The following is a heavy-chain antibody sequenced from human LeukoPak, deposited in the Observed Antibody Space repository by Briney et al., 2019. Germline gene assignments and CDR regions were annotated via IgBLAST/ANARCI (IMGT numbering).Heavy chain of an antibody. V-gene: IGHV4-4*07. CDR1: GGSFSNYY. CDR3: ARQPPQYYGIDV. D-gene: IGHD1-14*01. Sequence: SETLSLTCTVSGGSFSNYYWSWIRQPAGKGLEWIGRIYTSGSTNYNPSVKSRVTISVDPSNTQFSLKLTSVTAADTAVYYCARQPPQYYGIDVWGQGTTVTVSS. CDR2: IYTSGST. J-gene: IGHJ6*02.